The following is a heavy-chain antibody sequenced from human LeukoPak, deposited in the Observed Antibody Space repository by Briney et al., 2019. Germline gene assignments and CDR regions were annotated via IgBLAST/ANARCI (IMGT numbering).Heavy chain of an antibody. J-gene: IGHJ4*02. CDR1: GFTFSSYG. CDR2: ISYDGSNK. D-gene: IGHD2-2*01. CDR3: GKDPNVVGGAIPYDY. Sequence: PGGSLRLSCAASGFTFSSYGMHWARQAPGKGLEWVAVISYDGSNKYYADSVKGRFTISRDNSKNTLYLQMNNLRAEDTAVYYCGKDPNVVGGAIPYDYWGQGTLVTVSS. V-gene: IGHV3-30*18.